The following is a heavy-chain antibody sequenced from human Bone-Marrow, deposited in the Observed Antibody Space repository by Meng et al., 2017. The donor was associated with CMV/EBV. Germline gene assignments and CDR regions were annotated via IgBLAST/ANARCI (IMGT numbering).Heavy chain of an antibody. V-gene: IGHV1-2*04. CDR2: INPKRGGT. J-gene: IGHJ4*02. D-gene: IGHD6-19*01. Sequence: ASVKVSCKASGYTFTGHHMHWVRQAPGQGPEWMGWINPKRGGTNYAQKFQGWVTMTRDTSISTAYMELSRLRSDDTAVYYCARDFSSGSVDYWGQGTLVTVSS. CDR1: GYTFTGHH. CDR3: ARDFSSGSVDY.